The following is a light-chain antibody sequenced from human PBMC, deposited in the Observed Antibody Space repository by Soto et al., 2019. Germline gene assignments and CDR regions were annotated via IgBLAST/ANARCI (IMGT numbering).Light chain of an antibody. CDR2: GND. Sequence: QSLRTQPPSVSGAPGQRVTISCTGSRSNIGAGYDVHWYQQLPGTGPKLLIYGNDNRPSGVPDRFSGSKSGTSASLAITGLQAEDEANYYCQTHDSSLSSYVFGTGTKVTVL. J-gene: IGLJ1*01. V-gene: IGLV1-40*01. CDR3: QTHDSSLSSYV. CDR1: RSNIGAGYD.